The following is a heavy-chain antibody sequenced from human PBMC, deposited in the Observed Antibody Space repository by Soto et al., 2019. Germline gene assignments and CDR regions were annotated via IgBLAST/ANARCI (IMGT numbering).Heavy chain of an antibody. J-gene: IGHJ6*03. CDR2: FDPEDGET. D-gene: IGHD3-10*01. Sequence: ASVKVSCKVSGYTLTELSMHWVRQAPGKGLEWMGGFDPEDGETIYAQKFQGRVTMTEDTSTDTAYMELSGLRSEDTAVYYCATVDGSGSYYTERTRYMDVWGKGTTVTVSS. CDR3: ATVDGSGSYYTERTRYMDV. CDR1: GYTLTELS. V-gene: IGHV1-24*01.